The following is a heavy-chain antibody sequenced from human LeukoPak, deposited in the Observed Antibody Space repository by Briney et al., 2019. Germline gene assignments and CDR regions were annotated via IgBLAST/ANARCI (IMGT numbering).Heavy chain of an antibody. CDR3: ARGWRGVVGATSFDY. D-gene: IGHD1-26*01. Sequence: SETLSLTCTVSGGSISSYYWSWIRQPPGRGLEWIGYIFYSGSTNYTPPLKSRVTISVDTSKNQFSPTLNPVTAADTAVYYCARGWRGVVGATSFDYWGQETLVTVSS. CDR1: GGSISSYY. J-gene: IGHJ4*02. V-gene: IGHV4-59*01. CDR2: IFYSGST.